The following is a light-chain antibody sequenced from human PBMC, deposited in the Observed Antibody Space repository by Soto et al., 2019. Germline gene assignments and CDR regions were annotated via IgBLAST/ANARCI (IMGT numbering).Light chain of an antibody. V-gene: IGKV1-39*01. CDR3: QQSYSIPHT. Sequence: DIQMTQSPSSLSASVGDRVTITCRASQSISSYLNWYQQKPGRAPNLLIYAASSLQSGAPSRFSGSGSGTDFTLTISSLQPEDSATYYCQQSYSIPHTFGQGTRLEIK. CDR2: AAS. CDR1: QSISSY. J-gene: IGKJ5*01.